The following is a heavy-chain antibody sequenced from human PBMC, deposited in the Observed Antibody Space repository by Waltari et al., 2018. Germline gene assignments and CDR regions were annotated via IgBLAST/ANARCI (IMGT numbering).Heavy chain of an antibody. CDR2: ISSSSSDI. V-gene: IGHV3-21*01. Sequence: EVQLVESGGGLVKPGGSLSLSCAASGFTFSSYRMHWVRQAPGKGLEGVSSISSSSSDIYYADSVKGRFTISRDNAKNSLYLQMNSLRAEDTAVYYCARFYPGPVFDYWGQGTLVTVSS. CDR3: ARFYPGPVFDY. J-gene: IGHJ4*02. D-gene: IGHD3-10*01. CDR1: GFTFSSYR.